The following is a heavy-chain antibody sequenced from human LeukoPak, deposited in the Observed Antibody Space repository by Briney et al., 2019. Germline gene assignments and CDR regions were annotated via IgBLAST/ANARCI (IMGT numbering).Heavy chain of an antibody. J-gene: IGHJ6*03. CDR3: ARQGEHSGTYYYMDV. Sequence: KPSETLSLTCSVPGASFSSSPYYWGWIRQPPGKGLEWIGGFYYGGTTYYNPSLKSRITMSVDTSENQFSLKLSSVTAADTAVYHCARQGEHSGTYYYMDVWGKGTTVTVSS. V-gene: IGHV4-39*01. CDR1: GASFSSSPYY. D-gene: IGHD1-26*01. CDR2: FYYGGTT.